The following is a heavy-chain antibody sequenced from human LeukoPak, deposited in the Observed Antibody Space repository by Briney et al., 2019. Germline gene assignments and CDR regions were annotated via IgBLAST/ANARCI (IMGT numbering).Heavy chain of an antibody. D-gene: IGHD3-3*01. CDR3: ARGGSTYYDFWSGPLDY. V-gene: IGHV4-59*01. Sequence: SETLSLTCTVSGGSISSYYWSWIRQPPGKGLEWIGYIYYSGSPNHNPSLRSRVTISLDTSKNQFSLKLSSVTAADTAVYYCARGGSTYYDFWSGPLDYWGQGTLVTVSP. J-gene: IGHJ4*02. CDR1: GGSISSYY. CDR2: IYYSGSP.